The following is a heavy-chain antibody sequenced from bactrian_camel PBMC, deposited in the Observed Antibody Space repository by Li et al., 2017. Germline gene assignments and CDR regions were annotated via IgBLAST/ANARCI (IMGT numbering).Heavy chain of an antibody. V-gene: IGHV3S55*01. CDR2: KTTSGST. Sequence: HVQLVESGGGSVQAGGSLRLSCTASGVILATSDMAWYRQAPGNECELVSSKTTSGSTYYADSVKGRFTISQDNAKNTMYLQMNSLKPEDTAMYYCAAGEWVAAPDRESEYNYWGQGTQVTVS. J-gene: IGHJ4*01. D-gene: IGHD3*01. CDR3: AAGEWVAAPDRESEYNY. CDR1: GVILATSD.